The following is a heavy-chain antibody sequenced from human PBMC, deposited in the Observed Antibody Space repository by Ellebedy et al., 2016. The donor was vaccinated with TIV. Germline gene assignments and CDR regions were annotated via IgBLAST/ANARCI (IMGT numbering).Heavy chain of an antibody. CDR3: ARQEENYDRSGFDY. CDR2: IYYSGST. CDR1: GGSISSYY. Sequence: MPSETLSPTCTVSGGSISSYYWSWIRQPPGKGLEWIGYIYYSGSTNYNPSLKSRVTISVDTSKNQFSLKLSSVTAADTAVYYCARQEENYDRSGFDYWGQGTLVTVSS. D-gene: IGHD3-22*01. V-gene: IGHV4-59*08. J-gene: IGHJ4*02.